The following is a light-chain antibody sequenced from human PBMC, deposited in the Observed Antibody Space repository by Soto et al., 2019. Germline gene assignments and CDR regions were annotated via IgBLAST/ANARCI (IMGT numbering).Light chain of an antibody. J-gene: IGKJ1*01. CDR3: QQYKSYWT. Sequence: EIQMTQSPATLSASVEDSFTITCRASQSITNWLAWYQLKPGKAPKLLIHEASNLHSGVSSRFSVSGSGTDFTLTITSMQPEDFATYDCQQYKSYWTFRQGTKVDIK. V-gene: IGKV1-5*03. CDR1: QSITNW. CDR2: EAS.